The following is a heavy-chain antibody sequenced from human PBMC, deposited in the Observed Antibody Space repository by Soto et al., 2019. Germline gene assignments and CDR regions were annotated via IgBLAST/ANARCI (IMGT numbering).Heavy chain of an antibody. CDR1: GSSFNTYA. D-gene: IGHD6-25*01. J-gene: IGHJ4*02. CDR2: ISSSSSRI. V-gene: IGHV3-48*04. Sequence: EVQLVESGGGLIQPGGSLRLSCAASGSSFNTYAMNWVRQAPGKWLEWISYISSSSSRIYYEDSVKGRFTLSRDNAKNSLYLQMNILRAEDTAVYYCASDPGIAAAGMDYWGQGTLVTVSS. CDR3: ASDPGIAAAGMDY.